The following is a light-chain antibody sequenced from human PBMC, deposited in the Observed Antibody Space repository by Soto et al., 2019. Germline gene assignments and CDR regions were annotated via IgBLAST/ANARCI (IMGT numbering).Light chain of an antibody. CDR2: DAS. J-gene: IGKJ4*01. Sequence: EIVLTQSPVTLSLSPGERATLSCGASQTVSRNYLAWYQQKPGLAPSLLIYDASTRATGIPDRFSGSGSGTDFTLTISRLEPEDSAVYYCQQYADPPITFGGGTKVEIK. V-gene: IGKV3D-20*01. CDR1: QTVSRNY. CDR3: QQYADPPIT.